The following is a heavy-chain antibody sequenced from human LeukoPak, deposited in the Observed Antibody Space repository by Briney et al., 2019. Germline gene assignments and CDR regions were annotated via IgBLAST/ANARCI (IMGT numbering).Heavy chain of an antibody. V-gene: IGHV3-23*01. J-gene: IGHJ4*02. Sequence: GGSLRLSCAASGFTFSTFAMIWVRQPPGKGLEWVSSIFPSGGEIHYADSVKGRFTISRDNSKNTLYLQMNSLKAEDTAIYYCAKDPTDFDSSGQTYFDYWGQGTLVIVSS. CDR1: GFTFSTFA. D-gene: IGHD3-22*01. CDR2: IFPSGGEI. CDR3: AKDPTDFDSSGQTYFDY.